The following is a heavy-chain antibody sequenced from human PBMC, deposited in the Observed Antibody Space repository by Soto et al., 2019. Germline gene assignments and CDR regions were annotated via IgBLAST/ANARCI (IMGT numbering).Heavy chain of an antibody. J-gene: IGHJ3*02. CDR2: IIPIFGTA. V-gene: IGHV1-69*01. CDR3: ARVGISQDRPHAFDI. Sequence: QVQLVQSGAEVKKPGSSGKVSCKASGGTFSSYAISWWRQAPGQGLEGMGGIIPIFGTANYAQKFQGRVTITADESTSTAYMELSSLRSEDTAVYYCARVGISQDRPHAFDIWGQGTMVTVSS. CDR1: GGTFSSYA. D-gene: IGHD2-15*01.